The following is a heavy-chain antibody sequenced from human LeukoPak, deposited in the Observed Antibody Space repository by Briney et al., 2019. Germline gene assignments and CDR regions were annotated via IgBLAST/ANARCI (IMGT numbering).Heavy chain of an antibody. D-gene: IGHD5-12*01. CDR1: GYTFTDYY. V-gene: IGHV1-2*02. Sequence: ASVKVSCKASGYTFTDYYIHWVRQAPGQGLDWMAWINPNSGDRYSAPKFQGRVTMTRDTSISTASMELSWLTSDDTAVYYCATGVATAFTYWGQGTLVTVSS. J-gene: IGHJ4*02. CDR3: ATGVATAFTY. CDR2: INPNSGDR.